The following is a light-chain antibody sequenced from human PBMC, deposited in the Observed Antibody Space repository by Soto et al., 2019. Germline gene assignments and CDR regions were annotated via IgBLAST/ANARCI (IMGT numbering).Light chain of an antibody. CDR3: QQYGSSSYT. V-gene: IGKV3-20*01. Sequence: EIVLTQSPGTLSLSPGERATLSCRASQSVSSSYLAWYQQKPSQAPRLLIYGASSRATGIPDRISGSGSGTDFTLTISRLEPEDFALYYCQQYGSSSYTFGQGTKLEIK. CDR1: QSVSSSY. J-gene: IGKJ2*01. CDR2: GAS.